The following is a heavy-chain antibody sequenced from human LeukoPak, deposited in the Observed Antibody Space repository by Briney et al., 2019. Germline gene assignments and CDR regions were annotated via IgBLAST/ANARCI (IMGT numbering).Heavy chain of an antibody. CDR1: GFTFSSYS. Sequence: GGSLRLSCAASGFTFSSYSMNWVRQAPGKGLEWVAVISYDGSNKYYADSVKGRFTISRDNSKNTLYLQMNSPRAEDTAVYYCAKEGRIFGVATGYFDYWGQGTLVTVSS. CDR3: AKEGRIFGVATGYFDY. J-gene: IGHJ4*02. D-gene: IGHD3-3*01. CDR2: ISYDGSNK. V-gene: IGHV3-30*18.